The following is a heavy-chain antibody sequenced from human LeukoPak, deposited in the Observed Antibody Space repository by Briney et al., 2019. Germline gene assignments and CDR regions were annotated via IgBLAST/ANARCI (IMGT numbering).Heavy chain of an antibody. V-gene: IGHV3-7*05. CDR1: GFTFSNYW. CDR2: INQDGSEK. J-gene: IGHJ3*02. Sequence: GGSLRLSCAASGFTFSNYWMSWVRQAPGKGLEWVAHINQDGSEKYYVDSVKGRFTISRDNSKNTLYLQMNSLRAEDTAVYYCAKFGLAGSGRYHDAFDIWGQGTMVTVSS. D-gene: IGHD3-10*01. CDR3: AKFGLAGSGRYHDAFDI.